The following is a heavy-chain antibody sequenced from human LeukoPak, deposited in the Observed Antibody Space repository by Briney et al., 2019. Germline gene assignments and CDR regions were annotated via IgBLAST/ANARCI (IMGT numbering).Heavy chain of an antibody. CDR2: INPNSGGT. V-gene: IGHV1-2*02. D-gene: IGHD2-8*01. Sequence: EASVKGSCKASGYTFTGYYMHWVRQAPGQGLEWMGWINPNSGGTNYAQKFQGRVTMTRDTSISTAYMELSRLRSDDTAVYYCARAGPMVYADLDYWGQGTLVTVSS. CDR1: GYTFTGYY. CDR3: ARAGPMVYADLDY. J-gene: IGHJ4*02.